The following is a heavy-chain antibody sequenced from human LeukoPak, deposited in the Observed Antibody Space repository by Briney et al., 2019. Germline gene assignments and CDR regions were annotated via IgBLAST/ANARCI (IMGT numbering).Heavy chain of an antibody. CDR2: IWYDGSNK. Sequence: GGSLRLSCAASGFTFSGYSMNWVRQAPGKGLEWVAVIWYDGSNKYYADSVKGRFTISRDNSKNTLYLQMNSLRAEDTAVYYCARDSSGWHRFDYWGQGTLVTVSS. V-gene: IGHV3-33*08. CDR3: ARDSSGWHRFDY. J-gene: IGHJ4*02. CDR1: GFTFSGYS. D-gene: IGHD6-19*01.